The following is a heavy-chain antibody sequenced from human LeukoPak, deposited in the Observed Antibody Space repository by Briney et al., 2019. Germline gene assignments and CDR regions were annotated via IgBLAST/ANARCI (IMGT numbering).Heavy chain of an antibody. CDR2: IKQDGSEK. V-gene: IGHV3-7*01. Sequence: GGSLRLSCAASGFTFSSYWMSWVRQAPGKGLEWVANIKQDGSEKYYVDSVKGRFTISRDNAKNSLYLQMNSLRAEDTAVYYCAREPTYDIFLMDVWGKGTTVTISS. CDR1: GFTFSSYW. J-gene: IGHJ6*03. D-gene: IGHD3-9*01. CDR3: AREPTYDIFLMDV.